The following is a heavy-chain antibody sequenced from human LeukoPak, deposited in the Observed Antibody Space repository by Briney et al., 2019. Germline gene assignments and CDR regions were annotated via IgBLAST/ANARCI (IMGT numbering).Heavy chain of an antibody. CDR1: GFTFSSYW. D-gene: IGHD6-19*01. V-gene: IGHV3-74*01. J-gene: IGHJ4*02. CDR3: AKGPLIEVAGTTWHY. Sequence: GGSLRLSCAASGFTFSSYWMHWVRQAPGKGLVWVSRINSDGSSTSYADSVRGRFTISRDNSKNTLHLQMNSLRAEDTALYYCAKGPLIEVAGTTWHYWGQGTLVTVSS. CDR2: INSDGSST.